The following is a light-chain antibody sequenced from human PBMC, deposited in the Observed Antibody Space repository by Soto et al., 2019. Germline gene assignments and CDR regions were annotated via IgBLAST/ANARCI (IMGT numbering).Light chain of an antibody. Sequence: QSALTQPASVSGSPGQSITISCTGTSSDVGGYNYVSWYQQHPGKAPKLMIYDVSNRPSGVSNRFSGSKSGNPASLTISGLQAEDEADYYCSSYTSSRTRVFGTGTKLTVL. J-gene: IGLJ1*01. CDR2: DVS. CDR3: SSYTSSRTRV. CDR1: SSDVGGYNY. V-gene: IGLV2-14*01.